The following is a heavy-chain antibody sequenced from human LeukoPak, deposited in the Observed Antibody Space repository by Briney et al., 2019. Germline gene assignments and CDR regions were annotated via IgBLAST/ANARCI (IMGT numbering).Heavy chain of an antibody. CDR2: TSAYNGDT. D-gene: IGHD2-2*01. Sequence: ASVKVSCKASGYTFTSYGISWVRQAPGQGLEWMGWTSAYNGDTNYAQKIQGRVTMTTDTSTSTASMELRSLRSDDTAVYYCARDECSTTSCYEALRDYWGQGTLVTVSS. J-gene: IGHJ4*02. V-gene: IGHV1-18*01. CDR3: ARDECSTTSCYEALRDY. CDR1: GYTFTSYG.